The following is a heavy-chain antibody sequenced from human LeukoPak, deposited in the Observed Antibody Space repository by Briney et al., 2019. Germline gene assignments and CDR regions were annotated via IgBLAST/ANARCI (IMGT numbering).Heavy chain of an antibody. J-gene: IGHJ4*02. Sequence: GGSLRLSCAASGFTFSSYWMNWVRQAPGKGLEWVANIKQDGSEQYYLDSVKGRFTISRDNAENSLYLQMNSLRAEDTAVYYCVGSVFDYWGQGTLVTVSS. V-gene: IGHV3-7*01. D-gene: IGHD3-16*01. CDR1: GFTFSSYW. CDR3: VGSVFDY. CDR2: IKQDGSEQ.